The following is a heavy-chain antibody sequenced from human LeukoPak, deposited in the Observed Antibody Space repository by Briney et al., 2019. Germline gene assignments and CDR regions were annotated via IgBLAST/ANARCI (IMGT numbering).Heavy chain of an antibody. V-gene: IGHV3-7*03. CDR3: ARDER. CDR1: GFRISESW. CDR2: MNKNGIET. J-gene: IGHJ4*02. Sequence: GGSLRLSCVGSGFRISESWMSWVRQVPGKGLEWVATMNKNGIETYYVDSVRGRFTISRDVAKNSLYLQMSSLRADDTAVYYCARDERWGQGTLVTVSS.